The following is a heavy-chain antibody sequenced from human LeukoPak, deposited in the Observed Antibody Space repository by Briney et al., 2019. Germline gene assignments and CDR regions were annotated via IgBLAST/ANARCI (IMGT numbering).Heavy chain of an antibody. CDR2: IWYDGSNK. CDR3: ARDGKAAACFDY. V-gene: IGHV3-33*01. CDR1: GFTFSSYG. D-gene: IGHD2-15*01. J-gene: IGHJ4*02. Sequence: GGSLRLSCAASGFTFSSYGMHWVRQAPGKGLEWVAVIWYDGSNKYYADSVKGRFTISRDNSKNTLYLQMNSLRAEDTAAYYCARDGKAAACFDYWGQGTLVTVSS.